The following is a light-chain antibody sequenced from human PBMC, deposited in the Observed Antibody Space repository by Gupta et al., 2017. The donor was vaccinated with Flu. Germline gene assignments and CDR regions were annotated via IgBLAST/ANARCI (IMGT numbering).Light chain of an antibody. CDR3: CSYAGTKNWV. Sequence: TSTNIGTYNFISWYQQHPGKAPRLLVYDVTKRPSGVPGRFSGFKSGNTASLTISGLQTEDEADYYCCSYAGTKNWVFGGGTKLTVL. CDR1: STNIGTYNF. J-gene: IGLJ3*02. V-gene: IGLV2-11*03. CDR2: DVT.